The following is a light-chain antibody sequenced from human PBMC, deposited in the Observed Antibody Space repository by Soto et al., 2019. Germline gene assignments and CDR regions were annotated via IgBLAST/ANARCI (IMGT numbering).Light chain of an antibody. J-gene: IGKJ4*01. CDR1: QSVGRDY. CDR2: GAS. CDR3: HQYATDPLT. V-gene: IGKV3-20*01. Sequence: EIVLTQSSGTLSLSPGDRATLSCRASQSVGRDYLAWFQHKGGQAPRLLVHGASNRATGIPDRFSGSGSGTDFTLIISRLEPEDFAVYYCHQYATDPLTFGGGTKVEI.